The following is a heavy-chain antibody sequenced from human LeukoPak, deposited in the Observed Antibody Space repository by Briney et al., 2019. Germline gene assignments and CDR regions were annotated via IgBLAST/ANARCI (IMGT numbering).Heavy chain of an antibody. CDR2: ISGDGSNT. V-gene: IGHV3-74*01. J-gene: IGHJ5*02. CDR3: ARPSVGFDP. CDR1: GFTFSNYW. Sequence: GGSLRLSCAASGFTFSNYWTHWVRQAPGKGLVWVSRISGDGSNTSYADSVKGRFTISRDNAKNALYLQMNSLRAEDTAVYYCARPSVGFDPWGQGTLVTVSS.